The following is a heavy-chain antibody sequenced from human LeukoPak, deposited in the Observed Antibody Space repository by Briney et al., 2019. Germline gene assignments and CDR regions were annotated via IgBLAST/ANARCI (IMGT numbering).Heavy chain of an antibody. Sequence: SETLSLTCTVSGGSISSSSYYWGWIRQPPGKGLEWIGSIYYSGSTYYNPSLKSRVTISVDTSKNQFSLKLSSVTAADTAVYYCARGLSGYSYGYDYYYMDVWGKGTTVTASS. CDR1: GGSISSSSYY. V-gene: IGHV4-39*07. D-gene: IGHD5-18*01. CDR3: ARGLSGYSYGYDYYYMDV. CDR2: IYYSGST. J-gene: IGHJ6*03.